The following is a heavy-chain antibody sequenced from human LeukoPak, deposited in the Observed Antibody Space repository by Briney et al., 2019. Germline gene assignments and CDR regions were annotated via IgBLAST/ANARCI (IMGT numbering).Heavy chain of an antibody. J-gene: IGHJ4*02. V-gene: IGHV3-23*01. D-gene: IGHD3-22*01. CDR3: ARRAGDYSHPYDY. CDR2: ISGSGGST. Sequence: GGSLRLSCAASGFTFSSYEMDWVRQAPGKGLEWVSAISGSGGSTYYADSVKGRFTISRDNSKNTVHLQMNSLRAEDTAMYYCARRAGDYSHPYDYWGQGTLVTVSS. CDR1: GFTFSSYE.